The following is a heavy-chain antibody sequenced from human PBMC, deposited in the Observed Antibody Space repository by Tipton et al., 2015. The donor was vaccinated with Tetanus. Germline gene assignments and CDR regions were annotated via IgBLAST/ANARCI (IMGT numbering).Heavy chain of an antibody. CDR3: ARGLPREPFYFDY. CDR2: VDDSGST. Sequence: TLSLTCAVYGRSLSRYYWTWIRQPPGKGLEWIGEVDDSGSTNYSPSLKSRVTISLDTSKNEFSLTLSSVTAADTAVYYCARGLPREPFYFDYWGQGKQVTVSS. V-gene: IGHV4-34*01. D-gene: IGHD1-26*01. CDR1: GRSLSRYY. J-gene: IGHJ4*02.